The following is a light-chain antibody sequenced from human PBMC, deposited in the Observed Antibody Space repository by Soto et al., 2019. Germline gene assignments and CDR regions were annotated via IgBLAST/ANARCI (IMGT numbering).Light chain of an antibody. CDR1: QVISDY. Sequence: DIQMTQSPSSLSASVGDRVTITCRASQVISDYLAWYQQKPGKVPKLLIYTASTLQSGVPFRFSGSGSGTDFTLTIRSLQPEDVATYYCQNYNSAPWTFGQGTKVEI. V-gene: IGKV1-27*01. CDR3: QNYNSAPWT. J-gene: IGKJ1*01. CDR2: TAS.